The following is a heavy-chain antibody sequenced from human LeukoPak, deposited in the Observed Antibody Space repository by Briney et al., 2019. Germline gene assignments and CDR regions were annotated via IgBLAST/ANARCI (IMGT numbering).Heavy chain of an antibody. Sequence: SETLSLTCTVSGGSISSYYWSWIRQPPGKGLEWIGYIYYSGSTNYNPSLKSRVTISVDTSKNQFSLKLSSVTAADTAVYYCAREGQRWLQDYWGQGTLVTVSS. D-gene: IGHD5-24*01. V-gene: IGHV4-59*12. J-gene: IGHJ4*02. CDR3: AREGQRWLQDY. CDR1: GGSISSYY. CDR2: IYYSGST.